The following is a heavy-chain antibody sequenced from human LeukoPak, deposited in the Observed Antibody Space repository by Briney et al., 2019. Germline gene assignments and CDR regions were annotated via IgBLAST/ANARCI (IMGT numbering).Heavy chain of an antibody. CDR3: TRHTRYCSGGSCYSTFDY. V-gene: IGHV4-61*05. CDR1: GGSISRRSYY. D-gene: IGHD2-15*01. CDR2: IYYSGST. Sequence: SETLSLTCTFSGGSISRRSYYWGRIRQPPGKALDLIGYIYYSGSTNYNPALQSRVTITVDMSANQFSLEPRSVSVAGTGVYYRTRHTRYCSGGSCYSTFDYWGQGTLVTVSS. J-gene: IGHJ4*02.